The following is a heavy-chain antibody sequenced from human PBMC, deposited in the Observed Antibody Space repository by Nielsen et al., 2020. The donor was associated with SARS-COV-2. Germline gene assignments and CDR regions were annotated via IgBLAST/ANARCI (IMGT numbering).Heavy chain of an antibody. V-gene: IGHV4-30-4*01. D-gene: IGHD4-17*01. Sequence: SETLSLTCTVSGGSISSGYYYWNWVRQPPGKGLEWIGHIYYSGSTYYNPSLKSRVTISEDTSKNQFSLNLSSVTAADTAVYYCARTTVTTAFDYWGQGTLVTVSS. CDR1: GGSISSGYYY. CDR3: ARTTVTTAFDY. J-gene: IGHJ4*02. CDR2: IYYSGST.